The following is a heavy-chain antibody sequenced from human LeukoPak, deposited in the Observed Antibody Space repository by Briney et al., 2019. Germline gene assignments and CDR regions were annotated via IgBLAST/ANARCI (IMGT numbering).Heavy chain of an antibody. Sequence: GGSLRLSCAASGFTFSSYAMHWVRQAPGKGLEWVAVISYDGSNKYYADSVKGRFTISRDNSKNTLYLQMNSLRAEDTAVYYCARDPGYSGYDYFDYWGQGTLVTVSS. D-gene: IGHD5-12*01. CDR2: ISYDGSNK. V-gene: IGHV3-30-3*01. CDR1: GFTFSSYA. CDR3: ARDPGYSGYDYFDY. J-gene: IGHJ4*02.